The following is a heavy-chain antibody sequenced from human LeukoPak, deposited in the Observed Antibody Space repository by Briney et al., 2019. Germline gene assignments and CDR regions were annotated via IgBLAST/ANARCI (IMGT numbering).Heavy chain of an antibody. CDR3: ARDGDGYNFDF. CDR1: GFAFSNYW. J-gene: IGHJ4*02. D-gene: IGHD5-24*01. CDR2: ITRDGSYA. Sequence: GGSLRLSCEASGFAFSNYWMRWVRQVPGKGLVWVSRITRDGSYANYADSVKGRFTFSRDNARNTLYLQMNSLRAEDTAVYYCARDGDGYNFDFWGQGALVTVSS. V-gene: IGHV3-74*01.